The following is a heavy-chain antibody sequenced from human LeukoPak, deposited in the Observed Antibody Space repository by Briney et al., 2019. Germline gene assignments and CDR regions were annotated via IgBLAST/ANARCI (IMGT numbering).Heavy chain of an antibody. CDR1: GGSISSSSYY. CDR3: ARHSPPDIAAAGTDY. J-gene: IGHJ4*02. Sequence: SETLSLTCTVSGGSISSSSYYWAWIRQPPGKGLEWIGSLYYSGSTYYNPSLKSRVTISVDTSKNQFSLKLSSVTAADTAVYYCARHSPPDIAAAGTDYWGQGTLVTVSS. V-gene: IGHV4-39*01. CDR2: LYYSGST. D-gene: IGHD6-13*01.